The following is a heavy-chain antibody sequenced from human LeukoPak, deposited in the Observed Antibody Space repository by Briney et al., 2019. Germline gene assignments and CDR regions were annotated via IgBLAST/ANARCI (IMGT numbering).Heavy chain of an antibody. J-gene: IGHJ5*02. D-gene: IGHD3-9*01. CDR3: ARARQNPYFEERRRGNWFDP. CDR1: GASITGYY. Sequence: PSETLSLTCSVSGASITGYYWSWIRQPAGKGLEWIGRIYTSGGTDYNPSLRSRVTMSVDTSKKQFSLRLTSVTAADTAVYYCARARQNPYFEERRRGNWFDPWGQGTLVTVSS. V-gene: IGHV4-4*07. CDR2: IYTSGGT.